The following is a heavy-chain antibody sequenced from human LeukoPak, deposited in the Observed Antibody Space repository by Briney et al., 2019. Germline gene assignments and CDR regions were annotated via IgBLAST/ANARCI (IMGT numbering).Heavy chain of an antibody. D-gene: IGHD6-13*01. CDR3: ARGAAAAEVGWFDP. Sequence: GASVKVSCQTSGYTFTNNYMHWVRQAPGQGLEWMGYINPNRGATKYAQKFQGRVTMTRDTSISTAYMELIRLRSDDTAVYYCARGAAAAEVGWFDPWGQGTLVTVSS. CDR1: GYTFTNNY. V-gene: IGHV1-2*02. J-gene: IGHJ5*02. CDR2: INPNRGAT.